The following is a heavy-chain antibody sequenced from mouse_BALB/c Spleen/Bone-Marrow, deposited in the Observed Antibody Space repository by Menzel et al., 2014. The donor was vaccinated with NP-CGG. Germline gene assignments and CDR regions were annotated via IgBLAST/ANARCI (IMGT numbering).Heavy chain of an antibody. D-gene: IGHD1-1*01. V-gene: IGHV1-9*01. Sequence: QVQLQQSGAELMKPGASVKISCKATGYTFSRYWIEWVKQRPGHGLEWIGEILPGSGSTNYYEKFKGKATFTADTSSNTAYMQLSSLTSEDSAVYYCARWGYGSSYVGYFDVWGAGTTVTVSS. CDR1: GYTFSRYW. CDR2: ILPGSGST. J-gene: IGHJ1*01. CDR3: ARWGYGSSYVGYFDV.